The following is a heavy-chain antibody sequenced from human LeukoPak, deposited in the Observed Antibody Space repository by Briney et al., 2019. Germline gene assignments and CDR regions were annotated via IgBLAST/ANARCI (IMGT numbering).Heavy chain of an antibody. J-gene: IGHJ6*03. CDR3: AKDYSNYWPYYYYYMDV. V-gene: IGHV3-23*01. Sequence: GGSLRLSCAASGFTFAGFAMDWVRQAPGKGLEWVSDISGAGFSTLYSDSVKGRFTISRDNSKNTLYLQMNSLRAEDTAVYYCAKDYSNYWPYYYYYMDVWGKGTTVTVSS. CDR2: ISGAGFST. CDR1: GFTFAGFA. D-gene: IGHD4-11*01.